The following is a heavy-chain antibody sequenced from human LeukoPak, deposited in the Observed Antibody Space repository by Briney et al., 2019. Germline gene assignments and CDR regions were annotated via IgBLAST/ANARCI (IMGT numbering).Heavy chain of an antibody. Sequence: GGSLRLSCAASGFTFASYAMHWVRQAPGKGLEWVAVISYDRSDKYYAGSVKGRFTISRDNSKNTLYLQMNSLRPEDTAVCYCAREYEGYCSGGSCFRGTYNWFDPWGQGTLVTVSS. J-gene: IGHJ5*02. D-gene: IGHD2-15*01. CDR1: GFTFASYA. CDR3: AREYEGYCSGGSCFRGTYNWFDP. V-gene: IGHV3-30*04. CDR2: ISYDRSDK.